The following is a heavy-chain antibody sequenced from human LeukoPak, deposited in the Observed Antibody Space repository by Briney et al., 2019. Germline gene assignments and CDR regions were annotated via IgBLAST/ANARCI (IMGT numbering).Heavy chain of an antibody. V-gene: IGHV4-4*02. CDR1: GGSISSSNW. D-gene: IGHD1-26*01. CDR3: ARDWDGFDY. Sequence: SETLSLTCAVSGGSISSSNWWRWVRQPPGKGLEWRGEIYRSGSTNYNPSLKRRVTISVDKSKNQFSLKLSSVTAADTAVYYCARDWDGFDYWGQGTLVTVSS. J-gene: IGHJ4*02. CDR2: IYRSGST.